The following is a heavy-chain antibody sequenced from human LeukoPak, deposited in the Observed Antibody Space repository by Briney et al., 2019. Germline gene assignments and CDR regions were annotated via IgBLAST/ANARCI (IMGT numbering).Heavy chain of an antibody. CDR1: GGTFSSYA. J-gene: IGHJ6*03. V-gene: IGHV1-69*13. CDR2: IIPIFGTA. Sequence: SVKVSCKASGGTFSSYAISWVRQAPGQGLEWMGGIIPIFGTANYAQKFQGRVTITADESTSTAYMGLSSLRSEDTAVYYCARNPSTYMDVWGKGTTVTVSS. CDR3: ARNPSTYMDV. D-gene: IGHD6-6*01.